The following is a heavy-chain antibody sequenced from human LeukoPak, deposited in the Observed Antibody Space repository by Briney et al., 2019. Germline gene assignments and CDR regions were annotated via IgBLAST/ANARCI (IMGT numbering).Heavy chain of an antibody. V-gene: IGHV3-30-3*02. CDR3: AKTSSSIGITIFGVALGPFDI. CDR2: ISYDGSNK. Sequence: GGSLRLSCAASGFTFSSYAMHWVRQAPGKGLEWVAVISYDGSNKYYADSVKGRFTISRDNSKNTLYLQMNSLRAEDTAVYYCAKTSSSIGITIFGVALGPFDIWGQGTMVTVSS. J-gene: IGHJ3*02. D-gene: IGHD3-3*01. CDR1: GFTFSSYA.